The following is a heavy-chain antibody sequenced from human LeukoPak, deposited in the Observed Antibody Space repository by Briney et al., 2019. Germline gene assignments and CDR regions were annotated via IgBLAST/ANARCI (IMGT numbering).Heavy chain of an antibody. Sequence: GGSLRLSCAASGFTFSNYGLTWARQAPGKGLQWVSTISGSGGNTYYADSVKGRFTISRDNSKNTLYLQVNSLRAEDTAIYYCAKRLNSSYYYGMDVWGQGTTVTVSS. V-gene: IGHV3-23*01. CDR1: GFTFSNYG. CDR2: ISGSGGNT. J-gene: IGHJ6*02. CDR3: AKRLNSSYYYGMDV. D-gene: IGHD3-22*01.